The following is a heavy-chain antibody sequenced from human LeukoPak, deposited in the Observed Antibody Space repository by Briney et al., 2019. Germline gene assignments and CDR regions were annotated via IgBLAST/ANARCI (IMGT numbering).Heavy chain of an antibody. CDR3: ARHLDYYGSGSYWSGFDY. J-gene: IGHJ4*02. D-gene: IGHD3-10*01. CDR2: LYYSGST. V-gene: IGHV4-39*01. Sequence: SETLSLTCIVSGGSISSSTSYWGWIRQPPGKGLEWIGTLYYSGSTGYNPSLKSRVTISVDTSKNQFSLKLSSVTAADTAVYYCARHLDYYGSGSYWSGFDYWGQGTLVTVSS. CDR1: GGSISSSTSY.